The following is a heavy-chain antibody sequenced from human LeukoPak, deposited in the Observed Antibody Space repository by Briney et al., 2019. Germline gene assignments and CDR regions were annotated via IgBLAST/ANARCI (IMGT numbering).Heavy chain of an antibody. D-gene: IGHD2-2*01. CDR1: GGSISSHY. CDR2: IYYSGST. V-gene: IGHV4-59*11. CDR3: ARDSDYCSSTSCYLAFRD. J-gene: IGHJ4*02. Sequence: SETLSLTCTVSGGSISSHYWSWVRQPPGKGLEWIGYIYYSGSTNYNPSLKSRVTISVDTSKNQFSLKLSSVTAADTAVYYCARDSDYCSSTSCYLAFRDWGQGTLVTVSS.